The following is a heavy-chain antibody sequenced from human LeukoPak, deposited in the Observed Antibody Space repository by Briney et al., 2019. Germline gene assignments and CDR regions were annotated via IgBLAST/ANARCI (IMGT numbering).Heavy chain of an antibody. CDR1: GGSLSSTNW. J-gene: IGHJ4*02. CDR3: ARVLSGSNLDN. V-gene: IGHV4-4*02. CDR2: IFHSGST. Sequence: PSETLSLTCAVSGGSLSSTNWWSWVRQPPGKGLEWIGEIFHSGSTNFNPSLKSRVTISVDKSKNQFSLKLSSVTAADTAVYYCARVLSGSNLDNWGQGTLVTVSS. D-gene: IGHD3-22*01.